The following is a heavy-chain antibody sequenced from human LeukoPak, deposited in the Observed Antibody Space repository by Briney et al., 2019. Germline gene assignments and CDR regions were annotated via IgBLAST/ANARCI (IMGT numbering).Heavy chain of an antibody. Sequence: ASVKVSCKASGFTFTAYYMHWVRQAPGQRLEWMGWINPNRGGTNYAQKFQGRVIMTWDTSISTASMELSRLRSDDTAVYYCARVRDLWFGDFDYWGQGTMVTVSS. CDR2: INPNRGGT. J-gene: IGHJ4*02. D-gene: IGHD3-10*01. V-gene: IGHV1-2*02. CDR3: ARVRDLWFGDFDY. CDR1: GFTFTAYY.